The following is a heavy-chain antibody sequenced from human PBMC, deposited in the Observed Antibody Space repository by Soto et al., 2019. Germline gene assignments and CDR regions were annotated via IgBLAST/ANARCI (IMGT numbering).Heavy chain of an antibody. CDR1: GSTFGNFW. V-gene: IGHV3-74*01. J-gene: IGHJ5*02. D-gene: IGHD3-10*01. CDR2: INSDGST. CDR3: ARGIYREYGHGS. Sequence: PGGSLRLSCAASGSTFGNFWMHWVRQAPGKGLVWVSRINSDGSTSYADFVKGRLTISRDNAKNTVYLQMNSLRAEDTAVYYCARGIYREYGHGSWGQGALITVSS.